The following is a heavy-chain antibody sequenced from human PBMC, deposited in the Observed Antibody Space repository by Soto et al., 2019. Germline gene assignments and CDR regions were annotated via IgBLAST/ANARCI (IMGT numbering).Heavy chain of an antibody. CDR3: ARGSATYYYYYGMDV. CDR1: GGSFSGYY. Sequence: PSETLSLTCGVYGGSFSGYYWSWIRQPPGKGLEWIGEINHSGSTNYNPSLKSRVTISVDTSKNQFSLKLSSVTAADTAVYYCARGSATYYYYYGMDVWGQGTTVTVSS. CDR2: INHSGST. J-gene: IGHJ6*02. D-gene: IGHD6-19*01. V-gene: IGHV4-34*01.